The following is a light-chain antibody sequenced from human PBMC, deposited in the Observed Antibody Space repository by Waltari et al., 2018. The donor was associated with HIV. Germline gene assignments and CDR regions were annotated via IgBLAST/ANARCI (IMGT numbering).Light chain of an antibody. Sequence: EIVMTQSPATLSVSPGERATLSCRASQSVSSNLAWYQQKPGQAPRLLIYGASTRATGIPSRFSGSGSGTEFTLTSSSLQSEDFVVYYCQEYNNWPPRSFGQGTKVEIK. J-gene: IGKJ1*01. V-gene: IGKV3-15*01. CDR2: GAS. CDR3: QEYNNWPPRS. CDR1: QSVSSN.